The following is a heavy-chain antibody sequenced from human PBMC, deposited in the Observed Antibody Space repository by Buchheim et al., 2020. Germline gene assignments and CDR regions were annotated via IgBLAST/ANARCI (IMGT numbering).Heavy chain of an antibody. Sequence: QVQLVESGGGVVQPGRSLRLSCAASGFTFSSYGMHWVRQAPGKGLEWVAVISYDGSNKYYADSVKGRFTTSGDNSKKRLYLQMNSLRAEDTAVYYCAKGGYHYVWGSYRPDYWGQGTL. V-gene: IGHV3-30*18. CDR3: AKGGYHYVWGSYRPDY. D-gene: IGHD3-16*02. CDR2: ISYDGSNK. CDR1: GFTFSSYG. J-gene: IGHJ4*02.